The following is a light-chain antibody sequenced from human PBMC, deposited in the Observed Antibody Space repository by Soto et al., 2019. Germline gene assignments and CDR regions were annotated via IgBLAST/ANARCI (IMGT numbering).Light chain of an antibody. Sequence: QSALTQPRSVSGCPGQSVTISCSGTSSDVGGYNSVSWYQQHPGRAPKLMIYDVTKWPSGVPDRFSGSKSGNTASLTISGLRAEDEADYYCASYAGRYTWVFGTGTKVTVL. J-gene: IGLJ1*01. CDR2: DVT. CDR1: SSDVGGYNS. V-gene: IGLV2-11*01. CDR3: ASYAGRYTWV.